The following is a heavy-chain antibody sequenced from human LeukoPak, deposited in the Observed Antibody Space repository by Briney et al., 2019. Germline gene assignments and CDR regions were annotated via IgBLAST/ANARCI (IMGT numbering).Heavy chain of an antibody. CDR1: GGSISSSSYY. V-gene: IGHV4-39*07. CDR3: ARDSTYRYFDKDDAFDI. CDR2: IYYSGST. J-gene: IGHJ3*02. D-gene: IGHD3-9*01. Sequence: PSETLSLTCTVSGGSISSSSYYWGWIRQPPGKGLEWIGSIYYSGSTYYNPSLKSRVTISVDTSKNQFSLKLSSVTAADTAVYYCARDSTYRYFDKDDAFDIWGQGTMVTVSS.